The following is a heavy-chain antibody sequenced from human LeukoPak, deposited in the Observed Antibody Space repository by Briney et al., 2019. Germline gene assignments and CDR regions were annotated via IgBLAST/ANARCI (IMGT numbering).Heavy chain of an antibody. Sequence: GGSLRLSCAASGFTFSSYAMHWVRQAPGKGLEWVAVISYDGSNKYYADSVKGRFTISRDNSKNTLYLQMNSLRAEDTAVYYCARQYSYGNPCFDYWGQGTLVTVSS. CDR1: GFTFSSYA. V-gene: IGHV3-30*04. D-gene: IGHD5-18*01. J-gene: IGHJ4*02. CDR3: ARQYSYGNPCFDY. CDR2: ISYDGSNK.